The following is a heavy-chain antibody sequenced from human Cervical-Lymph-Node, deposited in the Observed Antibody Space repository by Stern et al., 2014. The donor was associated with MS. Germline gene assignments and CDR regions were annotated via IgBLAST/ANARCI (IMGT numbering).Heavy chain of an antibody. CDR3: ARNDCRSSLVDLYYGMDV. D-gene: IGHD3-22*01. CDR1: GFTFSSYS. V-gene: IGHV3-48*01. J-gene: IGHJ6*02. CDR2: ISSSSSTI. Sequence: EVQLVESGGGLVQPGGSLRLSCAASGFTFSSYSMNWVRQAPGKGLEWVSYISSSSSTIYYADSVKGRFTISRDNAKTSLYLQMNSLRAEDTAVYYCARNDCRSSLVDLYYGMDVWGQGTTVTVSS.